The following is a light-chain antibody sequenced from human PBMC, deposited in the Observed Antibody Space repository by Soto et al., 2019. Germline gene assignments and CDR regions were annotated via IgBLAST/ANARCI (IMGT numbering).Light chain of an antibody. V-gene: IGLV2-14*01. CDR3: VSYATSTTLYV. J-gene: IGLJ1*01. Sequence: HSVLTQPASVSGSPGQSITISCTATSSDVGSFNYVSWYQHHPGKAPKLMIYEVTSRLSGVSNRFSGSKSGNTASLTISGLQAEDEADYYCVSYATSTTLYVFGSGTKVTVL. CDR1: SSDVGSFNY. CDR2: EVT.